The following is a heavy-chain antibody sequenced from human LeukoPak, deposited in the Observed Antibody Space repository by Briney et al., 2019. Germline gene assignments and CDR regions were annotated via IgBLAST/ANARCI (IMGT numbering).Heavy chain of an antibody. D-gene: IGHD3-3*01. CDR2: IRNDGIDK. CDR3: AKVPSISRWFDP. CDR1: GFTFSSYG. J-gene: IGHJ5*02. V-gene: IGHV3-30*02. Sequence: GRSLRLSCAASGFTFSSYGMHWVRQAPGKGLEWVAFIRNDGIDKYHADSVKGRFTISRDNSKNTLYLQMSSLRAEDTAVYYCAKVPSISRWFDPWGQGTLVSVSS.